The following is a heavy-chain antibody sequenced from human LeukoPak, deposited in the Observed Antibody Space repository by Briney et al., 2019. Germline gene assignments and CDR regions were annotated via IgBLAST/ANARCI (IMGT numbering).Heavy chain of an antibody. V-gene: IGHV1-69*13. J-gene: IGHJ3*02. Sequence: SVKVSCKASGGTFSSYAISWVRQAPGQGLEWMGGIIPIFGTANYAQKFQGRVTTTADESTSTAYMELSSLRSEDTAVYYCASERTYDAFDIWGQGTMVTVSS. CDR3: ASERTYDAFDI. CDR1: GGTFSSYA. CDR2: IIPIFGTA.